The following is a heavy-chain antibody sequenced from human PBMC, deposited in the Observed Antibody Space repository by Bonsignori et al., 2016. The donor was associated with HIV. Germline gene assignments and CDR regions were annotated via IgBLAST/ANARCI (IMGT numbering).Heavy chain of an antibody. CDR1: GFTFSDYY. CDR2: ISSSGRTK. V-gene: IGHV3-11*01. Sequence: GGSLRLSCAASGFTFSDYYMSWIRQAPGKGLEWISSISSSGRTKYFADSVKGRFTISRDNAKNSMYLQMNSLRVEDTAVYYCARGQWLTPEAFDIWGQGTMVTVSS. CDR3: ARGQWLTPEAFDI. J-gene: IGHJ3*02. D-gene: IGHD6-19*01.